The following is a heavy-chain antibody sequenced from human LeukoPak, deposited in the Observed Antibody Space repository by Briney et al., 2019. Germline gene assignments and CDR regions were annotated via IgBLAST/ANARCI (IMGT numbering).Heavy chain of an antibody. Sequence: ASVKVSCKASGYTFTSYGISWVRQAPGQGLEWMGSISAYNGNTNYAQKLQGRVTMTTDTSTSTAYMELRSLRSDDTAVYYCARVHGIVVVPAAMGDYWGQGTLVTVSS. D-gene: IGHD2-2*01. CDR3: ARVHGIVVVPAAMGDY. J-gene: IGHJ4*02. CDR2: ISAYNGNT. V-gene: IGHV1-18*01. CDR1: GYTFTSYG.